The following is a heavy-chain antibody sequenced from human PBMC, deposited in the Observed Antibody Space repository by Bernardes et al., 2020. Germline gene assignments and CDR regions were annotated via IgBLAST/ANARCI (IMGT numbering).Heavy chain of an antibody. CDR1: DGSISTSY. CDR2: ISYSGTT. CDR3: ARRTAVDYFDY. J-gene: IGHJ4*02. V-gene: IGHV4-59*01. D-gene: IGHD5-18*01. Sequence: SETLSLTCTVSDGSISTSYWSWIRQPPGKGLEWMGYISYSGTTNYNPTPKSRSTISVDTSKNKFPLKLSSVTAADTAVYYCARRTAVDYFDYWGQGTLVTVSS.